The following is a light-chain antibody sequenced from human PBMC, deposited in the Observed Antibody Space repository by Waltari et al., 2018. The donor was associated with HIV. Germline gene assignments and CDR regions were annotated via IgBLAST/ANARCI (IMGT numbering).Light chain of an antibody. Sequence: DIVLTQPPATLSLSPGERATLSCRASQSVSIYLAWYQQKPGQPPRLLIYDASNRATAIPARFSGSGSGTDFTLTISSLEPEDFAVYYCQQRSRWPPAYTFGQGTKLEIK. J-gene: IGKJ2*01. CDR1: QSVSIY. V-gene: IGKV3-11*01. CDR3: QQRSRWPPAYT. CDR2: DAS.